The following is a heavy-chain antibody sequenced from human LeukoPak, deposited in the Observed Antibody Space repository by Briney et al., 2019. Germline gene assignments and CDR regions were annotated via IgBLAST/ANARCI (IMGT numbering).Heavy chain of an antibody. J-gene: IGHJ4*02. CDR1: GGSISSYY. Sequence: SETLSLTCTVSGGSISSYYWSWIRQPPGKGLEWIGYIYYSGSTNYNPSLKSRVTISADTSKNQFSLNLSSVTAADTAVYYCAKFGDSSGYYYVTYHGFDYWGQGTLVTVSS. CDR3: AKFGDSSGYYYVTYHGFDY. CDR2: IYYSGST. V-gene: IGHV4-59*01. D-gene: IGHD3-22*01.